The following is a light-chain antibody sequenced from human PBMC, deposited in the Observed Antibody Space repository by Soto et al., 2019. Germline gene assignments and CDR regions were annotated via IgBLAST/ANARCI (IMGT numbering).Light chain of an antibody. CDR2: DVS. Sequence: QSVLTQPRSVSDSPGQSVTISCTGTSSDVGGYNYVSWYQQHPGKAPKVMIYDVSKRPSGVPDRFSGSKSGNTASLTISGIQAEDEADYYCCSYVGTFTWVFGGGTKLTVL. CDR3: CSYVGTFTWV. J-gene: IGLJ3*02. CDR1: SSDVGGYNY. V-gene: IGLV2-11*01.